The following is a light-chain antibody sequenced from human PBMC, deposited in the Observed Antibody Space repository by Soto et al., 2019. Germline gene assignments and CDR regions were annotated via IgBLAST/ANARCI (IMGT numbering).Light chain of an antibody. CDR1: ESISRW. Sequence: DIQMPPSPTTLYAFGREIVTITWRAGESISRWLAWYQQKPGKAPKLLIYKASNLESGVPSRFSGSGSGTEFTLTITSLQADDFATYYCQQHTSFSITFGQGTRLEIK. J-gene: IGKJ5*01. CDR3: QQHTSFSIT. CDR2: KAS. V-gene: IGKV1-5*03.